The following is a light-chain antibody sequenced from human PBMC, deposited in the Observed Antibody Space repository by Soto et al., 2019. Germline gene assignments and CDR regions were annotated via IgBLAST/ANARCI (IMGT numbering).Light chain of an antibody. Sequence: EIVLTQSPGTLSLSPGERATLSCRASQSVSSSYLAWYQQKTGQAPRLLIYGASSRATGIPDRFSGSGSGTEFTLTISRLEPEDFAVYYCQQYGSSPVTFGEGTKVEIK. CDR1: QSVSSSY. CDR2: GAS. CDR3: QQYGSSPVT. V-gene: IGKV3-20*01. J-gene: IGKJ1*01.